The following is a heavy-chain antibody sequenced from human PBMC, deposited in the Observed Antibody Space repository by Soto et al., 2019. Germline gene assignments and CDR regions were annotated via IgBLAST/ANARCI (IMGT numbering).Heavy chain of an antibody. CDR3: AKRKYYDILTGFHPADAFDI. D-gene: IGHD3-9*01. J-gene: IGHJ3*02. Sequence: GGSLRLSCAASGFTFSSYAMSWVRQAPGEGLEWASAISGSGGSTYYADSVKGRFTISRDNSKNTLYLQMNSLRAEDTAVYYCAKRKYYDILTGFHPADAFDIWGQGTMVTVSS. CDR1: GFTFSSYA. CDR2: ISGSGGST. V-gene: IGHV3-23*01.